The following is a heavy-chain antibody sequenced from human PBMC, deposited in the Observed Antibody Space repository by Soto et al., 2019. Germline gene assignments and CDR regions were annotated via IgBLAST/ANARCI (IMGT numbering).Heavy chain of an antibody. Sequence: GASVKVSCKASGYTFTGYYIHWVRQAPGQGLEWMGWINPNSGGTNYAQKFQGRVTMTRDTSISTAYMELSRLRSDDTAVYYCARGTGEFGELLSPYYYYGMDVWGQGTTVTVSS. V-gene: IGHV1-2*02. J-gene: IGHJ6*02. CDR1: GYTFTGYY. CDR3: ARGTGEFGELLSPYYYYGMDV. D-gene: IGHD3-10*01. CDR2: INPNSGGT.